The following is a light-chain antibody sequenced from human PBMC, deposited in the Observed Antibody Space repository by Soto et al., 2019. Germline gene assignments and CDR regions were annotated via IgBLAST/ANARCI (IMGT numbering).Light chain of an antibody. V-gene: IGLV1-44*01. J-gene: IGLJ1*01. CDR2: NNN. CDR3: AARDDSLNGLV. CDR1: SSNIGSNT. Sequence: QLVLTQPPSASGTPGQRVTISCSGSSSNIGSNTVNWYQQLPGTAPKLLIYNNNQRPSGVPDRFSGSKSGTSASLAISGLQSEDEADYYCAARDDSLNGLVFGTGTKVTVL.